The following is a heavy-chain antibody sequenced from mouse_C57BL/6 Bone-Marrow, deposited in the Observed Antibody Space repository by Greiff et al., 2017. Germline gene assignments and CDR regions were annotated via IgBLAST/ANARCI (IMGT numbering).Heavy chain of an antibody. J-gene: IGHJ2*01. CDR3: ARKVVGYFDY. Sequence: EVQLQESGPVLVKPGASVKMSCKASGYTFTDYYMNWVKQSHGKSLEWIGVINPYNGGTSYNQKFKGKATLTVDKSSSTAYMELNSLTSEASAVYYCARKVVGYFDYWGQGTTLTVSS. D-gene: IGHD1-1*01. CDR1: GYTFTDYY. CDR2: INPYNGGT. V-gene: IGHV1-19*01.